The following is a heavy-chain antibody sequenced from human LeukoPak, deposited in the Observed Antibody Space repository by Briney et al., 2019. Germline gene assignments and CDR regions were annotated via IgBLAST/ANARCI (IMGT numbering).Heavy chain of an antibody. CDR3: ARGTGMFVGSSSPETPTHVLDY. CDR2: TYDRSKWYN. V-gene: IGHV6-1*01. J-gene: IGHJ4*02. CDR1: GDSVSSNSAA. Sequence: SQTLSLTCAISGDSVSSNSAAWNWIRQSPSRGLEGLGRTYDRSKWYNDYAVSVKSRITINPDTSNNQFCLQLNSVTAEDTAGAYCARGTGMFVGSSSPETPTHVLDYWGQGTLVTVSS. D-gene: IGHD6-6*01.